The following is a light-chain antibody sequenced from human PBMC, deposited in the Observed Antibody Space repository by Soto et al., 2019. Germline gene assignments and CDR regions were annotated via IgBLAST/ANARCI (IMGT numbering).Light chain of an antibody. Sequence: QSALTQPASVSGSLGQSITISCTGTSSDVGGYNYVSWYQQHPGKAPKLMIYDVSNRPSGVSNRFSGSKSGNTASLTISGLQAEDEADYYCSSYTGSTLYVFGTGTKVTVL. CDR2: DVS. CDR1: SSDVGGYNY. CDR3: SSYTGSTLYV. J-gene: IGLJ1*01. V-gene: IGLV2-14*01.